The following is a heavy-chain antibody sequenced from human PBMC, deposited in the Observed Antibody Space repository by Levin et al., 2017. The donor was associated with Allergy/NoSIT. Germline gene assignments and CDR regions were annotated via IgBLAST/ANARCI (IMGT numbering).Heavy chain of an antibody. V-gene: IGHV3-15*01. CDR2: SQSQTDGGTT. CDR1: GFTFSNAW. D-gene: IGHD2-21*02. Sequence: GGSLRLSCAASGFTFSNAWMSWVRQAPGKGLEWVGRSQSQTDGGTTDYTAPVKGRFIISRDDSENTLYLQMNSLKTEDTAVYYCTTNAAVVTAIHLEYYFDYWGQGALVTVSS. J-gene: IGHJ4*02. CDR3: TTNAAVVTAIHLEYYFDY.